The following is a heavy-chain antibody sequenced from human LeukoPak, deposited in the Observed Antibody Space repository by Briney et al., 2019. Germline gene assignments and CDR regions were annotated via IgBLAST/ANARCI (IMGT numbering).Heavy chain of an antibody. D-gene: IGHD1-26*01. CDR3: TRTYSGSYPVHY. Sequence: SGPTLVKPTQTLTLTCTFSGFSLSSGVVGVGWIRQPPGKALEWLALIYWNDDKRYSTSLKTRLTISKDTSKNQVVLTMTNMDPVDTATYYCTRTYSGSYPVHYWGQGTLVTVSS. CDR2: IYWNDDK. CDR1: GFSLSSGVVG. J-gene: IGHJ4*02. V-gene: IGHV2-5*01.